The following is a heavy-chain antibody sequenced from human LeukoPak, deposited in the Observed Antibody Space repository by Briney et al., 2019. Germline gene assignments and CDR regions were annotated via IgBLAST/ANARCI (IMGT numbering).Heavy chain of an antibody. D-gene: IGHD3-9*01. J-gene: IGHJ6*02. CDR2: IYTSGST. CDR1: GRSISSYY. CDR3: AREPGGILTGYNYYYGMDV. V-gene: IGHV4-4*07. Sequence: SETLSLTCTVSGRSISSYYWSWIRQPAGKGLEWIGRIYTSGSTNYNPSLKSRVTMSVDTSKNQFSLKLSSVTAADTAVYYCAREPGGILTGYNYYYGMDVWGQGTTVTVSS.